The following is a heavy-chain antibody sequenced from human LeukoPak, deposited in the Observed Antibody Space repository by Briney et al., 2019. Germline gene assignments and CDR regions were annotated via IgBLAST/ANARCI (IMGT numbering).Heavy chain of an antibody. CDR2: ISTYNGNT. Sequence: GASVKVSCKASGYTFTSYGISWVRQAPGQGLEWMGWISTYNGNTNYVQILQGRVTMTTDTSTSTAYMELRSLRSDDTAVYFCARVKVPAATTFYYYYMDVWGTGTTVTVSS. CDR3: ARVKVPAATTFYYYYMDV. D-gene: IGHD2-2*01. J-gene: IGHJ6*03. V-gene: IGHV1-18*01. CDR1: GYTFTSYG.